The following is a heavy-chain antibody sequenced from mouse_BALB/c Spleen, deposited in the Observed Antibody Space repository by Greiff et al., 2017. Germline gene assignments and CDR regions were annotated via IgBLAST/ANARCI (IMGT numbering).Heavy chain of an antibody. CDR3: ARTSTMIMFAY. CDR1: GFNIKDTY. Sequence: VQLQQSGAELVKPGASVKLSCTASGFNIKDTYMHWVKQRPEQGLEWIGRIDPANGNTKYDPKFQGKATITADTSSNTAYLQLSSLTSEDTAVYYCARTSTMIMFAYWGQGTLVTVSA. CDR2: IDPANGNT. V-gene: IGHV14-3*02. D-gene: IGHD2-4*01. J-gene: IGHJ3*01.